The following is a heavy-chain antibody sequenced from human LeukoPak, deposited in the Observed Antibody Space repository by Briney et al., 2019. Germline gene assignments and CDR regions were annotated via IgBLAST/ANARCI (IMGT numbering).Heavy chain of an antibody. V-gene: IGHV3-23*01. CDR2: ISGSGGST. CDR3: AKDSSSWFGTPTWYFQH. CDR1: GFTFSSYA. J-gene: IGHJ1*01. D-gene: IGHD6-13*01. Sequence: GGSLRLSCAASGFTFSSYAMSWVRQAPGKGLEWVSAISGSGGSTYYADSVKGRFTISRGNSKNTLYLQMNSLRAEDTAVYYCAKDSSSWFGTPTWYFQHWGQGTLVTVSS.